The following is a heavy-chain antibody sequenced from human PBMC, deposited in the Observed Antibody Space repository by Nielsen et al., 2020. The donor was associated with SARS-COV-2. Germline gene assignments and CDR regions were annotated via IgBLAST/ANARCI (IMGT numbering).Heavy chain of an antibody. CDR3: ARDVGFVVVPAAMPSY. J-gene: IGHJ4*02. CDR1: KFTFDHYA. CDR2: ISWNSGNT. Sequence: SLKISCAASKFTFDHYAMHWVRQAPGKGLEWVSGISWNSGNTGYADSVKGRFTISRDNSKNTLYLQMNSLRAEDTAVYYCARDVGFVVVPAAMPSYWGQGTLVTVSS. V-gene: IGHV3-9*01. D-gene: IGHD2-2*01.